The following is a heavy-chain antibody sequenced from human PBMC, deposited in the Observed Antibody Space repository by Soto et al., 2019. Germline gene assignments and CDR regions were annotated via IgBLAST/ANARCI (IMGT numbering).Heavy chain of an antibody. CDR3: ATSNWFDP. J-gene: IGHJ5*02. Sequence: QLQLQESGPGLVKPSETLSLTCTVSGGSISSRGYYWGWIRQPPGKGLEWIGTIYYSGSTYYNPSPKSRVTIPVDTSKTQFSLKLSSVTAADTAVYYCATSNWFDPWGQGTLVTVSS. CDR1: GGSISSRGYY. CDR2: IYYSGST. V-gene: IGHV4-39*01.